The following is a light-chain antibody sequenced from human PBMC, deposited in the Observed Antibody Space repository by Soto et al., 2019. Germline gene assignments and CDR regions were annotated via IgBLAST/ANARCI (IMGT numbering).Light chain of an antibody. CDR2: GAS. Sequence: DIQLTQSPSFLSASVGDRVTITCRASQSTSSYLAWFQQKPGRAPKLLIYGASTLQSGVPARFSGSGSGTDFTLTISNLQPEDFATYYCQQLNAYPLTFGQGTRLEIK. J-gene: IGKJ5*01. CDR1: QSTSSY. CDR3: QQLNAYPLT. V-gene: IGKV1-9*01.